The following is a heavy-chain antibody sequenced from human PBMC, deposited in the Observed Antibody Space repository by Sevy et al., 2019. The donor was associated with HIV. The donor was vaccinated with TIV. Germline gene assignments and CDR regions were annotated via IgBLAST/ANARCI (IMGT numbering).Heavy chain of an antibody. V-gene: IGHV3-66*02. CDR3: TRDGGGDYFDY. CDR2: IYSGVTT. D-gene: IGHD2-15*01. CDR1: GFTVGSNY. Sequence: GGSLRLSCAASGFTVGSNYMSWVRQAPGKGLEWVSIIYSGVTTSYADSVKGRFTISRDNSKNTLYLQMNSLRAEDTAVYYCTRDGGGDYFDYWGLGTLVTVSS. J-gene: IGHJ4*02.